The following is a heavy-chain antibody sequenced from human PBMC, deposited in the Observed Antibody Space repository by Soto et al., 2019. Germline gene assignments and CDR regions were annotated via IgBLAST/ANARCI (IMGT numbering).Heavy chain of an antibody. CDR3: ARVGVYYDFWSGYFNWFDP. CDR1: VGSISSGDYY. D-gene: IGHD3-3*01. CDR2: IYYSGST. J-gene: IGHJ5*02. V-gene: IGHV4-30-4*01. Sequence: PSETLSLTGTVSVGSISSGDYYWRWILQPPGKGLEWIGYIYYSGSTYYNPSLKSRVTISVDTSKNQFSLKLSSVTAADTAVYYCARVGVYYDFWSGYFNWFDPWGQGTLVSVSS.